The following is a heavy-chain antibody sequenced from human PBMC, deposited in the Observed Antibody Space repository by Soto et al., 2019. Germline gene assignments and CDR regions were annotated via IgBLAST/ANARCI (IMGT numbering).Heavy chain of an antibody. Sequence: QVQLVQSGAEEKKPGASVKVSCKASGYTFTNYATHWVRQAPGQRLEWMGWINAGNGNTKYSQKFQGRVPTTRDTSASTAYMELSSLRSEDTAVYYCARVSGYYLPDYWGQGTLVTVSS. CDR1: GYTFTNYA. V-gene: IGHV1-3*05. CDR2: INAGNGNT. J-gene: IGHJ4*02. CDR3: ARVSGYYLPDY. D-gene: IGHD5-12*01.